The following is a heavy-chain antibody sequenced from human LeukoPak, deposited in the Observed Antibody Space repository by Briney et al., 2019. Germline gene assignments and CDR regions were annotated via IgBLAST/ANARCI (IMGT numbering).Heavy chain of an antibody. CDR1: GFTVSSYE. V-gene: IGHV3-48*03. Sequence: GGSLRLSCAASGFTVSSYEMNWVRQAPGKWLEWVSFISSSGSAIHYADSVRGRFTISRDNAKNSLYLQMSGVRADDTAVYYCARERLSFFDSSGYFDYWGQGALVTVSS. J-gene: IGHJ4*02. CDR3: ARERLSFFDSSGYFDY. CDR2: ISSSGSAI. D-gene: IGHD3-22*01.